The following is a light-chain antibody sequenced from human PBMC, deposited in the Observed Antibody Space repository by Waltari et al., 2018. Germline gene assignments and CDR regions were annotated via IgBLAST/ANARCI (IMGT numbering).Light chain of an antibody. J-gene: IGLJ3*02. CDR2: NTN. Sequence: QTVVTQEPSFSVSPGGTVTLTCGLSSGSVSTSYYPSWYQQTPGRPPRTLIYNTNTPSSGVPDRFSGSILGNKAALTITGAQADDESDYYCVLYMTSGISVFGGGTKLTVL. CDR3: VLYMTSGISV. CDR1: SGSVSTSYY. V-gene: IGLV8-61*01.